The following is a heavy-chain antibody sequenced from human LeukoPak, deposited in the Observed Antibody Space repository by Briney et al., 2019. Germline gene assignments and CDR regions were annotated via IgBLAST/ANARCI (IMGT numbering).Heavy chain of an antibody. J-gene: IGHJ3*02. CDR1: GFTFSSYS. CDR2: ISSSSSTI. Sequence: GGSLRLSCAASGFTFSSYSMNWVRQAPGKGLEWVSYISSSSSTIYYADSVKGRCTISRDNSKNTLYLQMNSLRVEDTAIYYCARGLFLSGYLDAFDIWGQGTVVTVSS. D-gene: IGHD3-22*01. CDR3: ARGLFLSGYLDAFDI. V-gene: IGHV3-48*01.